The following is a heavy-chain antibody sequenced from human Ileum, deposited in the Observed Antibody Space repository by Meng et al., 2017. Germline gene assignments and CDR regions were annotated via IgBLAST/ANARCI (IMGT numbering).Heavy chain of an antibody. CDR1: GFTFSSYA. CDR2: IGGSGAPT. Sequence: EVQLLESGGGLVKPGGSLRLSCAASGFTFSSYAMSWVRRTPGKGLEWVSSIGGSGAPTYYADSVKGLFIISRDNSKNTIFLQMNSLRAEDTAVYYCAKTGQLDSWGQGTLVTVSS. J-gene: IGHJ4*02. CDR3: AKTGQLDS. V-gene: IGHV3-23*01.